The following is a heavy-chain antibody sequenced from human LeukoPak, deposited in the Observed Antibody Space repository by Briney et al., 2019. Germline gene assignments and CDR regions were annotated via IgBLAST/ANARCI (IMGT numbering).Heavy chain of an antibody. Sequence: SETLSLTCTVSGGSISGDYWSWIRQSPGKGLEWIAYIHYSGSTSYNPSLKSRVTISVDTSKNQFSLKLSSVTAADTAVYYCASLSSTSCFDYWGQGTPVTVSS. CDR3: ASLSSTSCFDY. CDR2: IHYSGST. J-gene: IGHJ4*02. V-gene: IGHV4-59*08. D-gene: IGHD2-2*01. CDR1: GGSISGDY.